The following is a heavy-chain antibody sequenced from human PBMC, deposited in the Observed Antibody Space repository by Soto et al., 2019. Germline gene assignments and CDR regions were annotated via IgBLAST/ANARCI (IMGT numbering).Heavy chain of an antibody. CDR2: ISAYNGNT. J-gene: IGHJ6*02. CDR3: ASGRGDILTGYYWDYYGMDV. V-gene: IGHV1-18*04. D-gene: IGHD3-9*01. CDR1: GYTFTSYG. Sequence: ASVKVSCKASGYTFTSYGISWVRQAPGQGLEWMGWISAYNGNTNYAQKLQGRVTMTTDTSTSTAYMELSSLRSDDTAVYYCASGRGDILTGYYWDYYGMDVWGQGTTVTVSS.